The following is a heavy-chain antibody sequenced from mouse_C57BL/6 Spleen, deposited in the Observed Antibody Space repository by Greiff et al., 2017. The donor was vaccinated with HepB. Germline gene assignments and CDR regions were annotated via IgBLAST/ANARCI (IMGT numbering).Heavy chain of an antibody. J-gene: IGHJ1*03. D-gene: IGHD1-1*01. V-gene: IGHV5-17*01. CDR3: ARPTVVATRYFDV. CDR2: ISHVSSTI. CDR1: GFTFSDYG. Sequence: EVKLVESGGGLVKPGGSLKLSCAASGFTFSDYGLHWVRQAPEKGLEWVAYISHVSSTIYYADTVNGRFTISRDNAKNTLVLQMTSLRSEDTAMYYWARPTVVATRYFDVWGTGTTVTVSS.